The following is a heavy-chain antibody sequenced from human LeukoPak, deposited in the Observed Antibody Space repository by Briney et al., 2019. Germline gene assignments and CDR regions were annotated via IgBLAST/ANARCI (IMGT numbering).Heavy chain of an antibody. Sequence: PSRTLSLTCTVSGVSISSGAYYWSWIRQPPGKGLEWIGYIYYSRSTYYNPSLNSRVTISVDTAKSQISLTLSSVTASVTAVYYCASAFDYYESSGYPYWGQGTMVTVSS. V-gene: IGHV4-30-4*01. J-gene: IGHJ4*02. CDR3: ASAFDYYESSGYPY. CDR2: IYYSRST. CDR1: GVSISSGAYY. D-gene: IGHD3-22*01.